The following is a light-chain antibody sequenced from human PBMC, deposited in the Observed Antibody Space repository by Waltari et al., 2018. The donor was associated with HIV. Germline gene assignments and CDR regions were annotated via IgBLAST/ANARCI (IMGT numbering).Light chain of an antibody. V-gene: IGLV2-14*03. CDR1: SSDVGGYNY. Sequence: QSALTQPASVSGSPGQSITISCTGTSSDVGGYNYVSWYQQHPGKAPKLMIYDVSNRPSGVSNRFSGSKSGNTASLTISGLQAEDEADYYCSSYTSSNTLARVFGGGTKLTVL. J-gene: IGLJ3*02. CDR2: DVS. CDR3: SSYTSSNTLARV.